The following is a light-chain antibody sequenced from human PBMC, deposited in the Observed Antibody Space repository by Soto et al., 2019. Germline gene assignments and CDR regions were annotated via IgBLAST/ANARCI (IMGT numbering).Light chain of an antibody. CDR3: QQYNKWPPYT. CDR1: QSVSSN. CDR2: GAS. J-gene: IGKJ2*01. Sequence: EIVMTQSPANLSVSPGERATLSCRASQSVSSNLAWYQQKPGQGPRLLIYGASTRATGIPARFSGSGSGTEFTLTIRCLQSEDFAVYYCQQYNKWPPYTCGQGTKVEIK. V-gene: IGKV3-15*01.